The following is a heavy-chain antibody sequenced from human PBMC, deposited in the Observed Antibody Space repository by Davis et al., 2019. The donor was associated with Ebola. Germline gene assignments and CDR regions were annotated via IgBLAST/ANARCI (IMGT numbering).Heavy chain of an antibody. CDR1: GFTFNRYA. D-gene: IGHD6-13*01. V-gene: IGHV3-23*01. J-gene: IGHJ3*02. CDR3: AKDSSSWSDAFDI. CDR2: IRGSSGST. Sequence: GESLKISCAASGFTFNRYAMSWVRQAPGKGLEWVSAIRGSSGSTYYADSVKGRFTISRDNSKNTLYLQMNSLRAEDTAVYYCAKDSSSWSDAFDIWGQGTMVTVSS.